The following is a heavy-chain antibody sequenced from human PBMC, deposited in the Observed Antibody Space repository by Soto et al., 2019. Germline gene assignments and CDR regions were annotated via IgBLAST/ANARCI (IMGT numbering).Heavy chain of an antibody. CDR3: ATEYRARYCSGGSCYSGANDY. J-gene: IGHJ4*02. CDR1: GYTLTELS. CDR2: FDPEDGET. Sequence: ASVKVSCKVSGYTLTELSMHWVRQAPGKGLEWMGGFDPEDGETIYAQKFQGRVTMTEDTSTDTAYMELSSLRSEDTAVYYCATEYRARYCSGGSCYSGANDYWGQGTLVTVSS. D-gene: IGHD2-15*01. V-gene: IGHV1-24*01.